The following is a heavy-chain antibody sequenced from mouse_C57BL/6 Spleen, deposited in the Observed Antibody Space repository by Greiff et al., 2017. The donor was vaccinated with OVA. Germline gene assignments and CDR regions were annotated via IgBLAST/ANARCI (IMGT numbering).Heavy chain of an antibody. V-gene: IGHV1-19*01. J-gene: IGHJ2*01. CDR3: ARHYDGPSFDY. Sequence: EVQLQQSGPVLVKPGASVKMSCKASGYTFTDYYMNWVKQSHGKSLEWIGVINPYNGGTSYNQKFKGKATLTVDKSSSTAYMELNSLTSEDSAVYYCARHYDGPSFDYWGQGTTLTVSS. D-gene: IGHD2-3*01. CDR1: GYTFTDYY. CDR2: INPYNGGT.